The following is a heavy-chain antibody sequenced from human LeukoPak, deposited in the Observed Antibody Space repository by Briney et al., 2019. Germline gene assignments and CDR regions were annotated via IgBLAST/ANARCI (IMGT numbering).Heavy chain of an antibody. V-gene: IGHV3-21*01. D-gene: IGHD2-2*01. CDR2: SSSSSNNI. CDR1: GFTLSTYT. CDR3: ARGYQRPDY. J-gene: IGHJ4*01. Sequence: PGGSLRLSCAASGFTLSTYTMNWVRQAPGKGREWVSSSSSSSNNINYADSVRGRFTISRDNAMNSVHLQMNSLRVEDTAVYYCARGYQRPDYWGHGTLITVSS.